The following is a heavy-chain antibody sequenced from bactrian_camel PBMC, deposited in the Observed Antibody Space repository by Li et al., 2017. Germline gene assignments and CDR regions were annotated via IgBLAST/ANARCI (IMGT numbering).Heavy chain of an antibody. J-gene: IGHJ4*01. D-gene: IGHD2*01. CDR3: ATGFRDGGSWRDHVRYIY. CDR2: ITPDGGQI. Sequence: VQLVESGGNLVQPGGSLRLSCAASGFTFNKCNMIWVRQAPGKGLEWVSTITPDGGQIFYSDSVEGRFTISRDSAKNAWYLQMNSLTPEDTAVYYCATGFRDGGSWRDHVRYIYWGQGTQVTVS. V-gene: IGHV3S40*01. CDR1: GFTFNKCN.